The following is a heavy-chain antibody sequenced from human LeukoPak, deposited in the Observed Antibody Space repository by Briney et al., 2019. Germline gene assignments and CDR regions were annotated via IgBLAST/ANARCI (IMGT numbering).Heavy chain of an antibody. D-gene: IGHD3-10*01. CDR1: GGSISSYH. V-gene: IGHV4-39*01. J-gene: IGHJ6*03. CDR3: ARHRYYYRSGSYYGAPYYMDV. Sequence: SETLSLTCTVSGGSISSYHWGWIRQPPGKGLEWIGSIYYSGSTYYNPSLKSRVTISVDTSKNQFSLKLSSVTAADTAVYYCARHRYYYRSGSYYGAPYYMDVWGKGTTVTISS. CDR2: IYYSGST.